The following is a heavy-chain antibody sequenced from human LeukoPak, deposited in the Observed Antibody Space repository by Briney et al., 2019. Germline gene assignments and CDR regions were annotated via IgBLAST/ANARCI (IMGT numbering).Heavy chain of an antibody. CDR1: GYTFTSYG. Sequence: ASVKVSCKASGYTFTSYGISWVRQAPGQGLEWMGWISAYNGNANYAQKLQGRVTMTTDTSTSTAYMELRSLRSDDTAVYYCALHRPRDYVYPYWGQGTLVTVSS. D-gene: IGHD5-12*01. CDR2: ISAYNGNA. J-gene: IGHJ4*02. CDR3: ALHRPRDYVYPY. V-gene: IGHV1-18*01.